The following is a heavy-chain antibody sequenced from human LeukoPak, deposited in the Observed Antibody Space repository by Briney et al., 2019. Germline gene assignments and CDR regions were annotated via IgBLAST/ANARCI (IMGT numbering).Heavy chain of an antibody. CDR1: GYTFTSYY. J-gene: IGHJ4*02. D-gene: IGHD2-2*01. V-gene: IGHV1-46*01. CDR2: INPSGGTT. Sequence: ASVKVSCKASGYTFTSYYMHWVRQAPGQGLEWMGIINPSGGTTSYAQKFKGRLTMNRETSTSTVYMELSSLRSEDTAVYYCARGGLVPAASDFDYWGQGTLVTVSS. CDR3: ARGGLVPAASDFDY.